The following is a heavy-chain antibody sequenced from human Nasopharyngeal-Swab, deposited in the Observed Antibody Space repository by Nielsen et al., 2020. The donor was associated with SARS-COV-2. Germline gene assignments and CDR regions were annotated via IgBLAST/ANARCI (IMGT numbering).Heavy chain of an antibody. D-gene: IGHD4-17*01. V-gene: IGHV4-31*03. CDR1: GGSISSGGYY. J-gene: IGHJ6*02. Sequence: LRLSCTVSGGSISSGGYYWSWIRQHPGKGLEWIGYIYYSGTTYYNPSLKSRLTISVDTSKNQFSLKLSSVTAADTAVYYCARGERGGYGDYVYVSYYYALDVWGQGTTVTVSS. CDR2: IYYSGTT. CDR3: ARGERGGYGDYVYVSYYYALDV.